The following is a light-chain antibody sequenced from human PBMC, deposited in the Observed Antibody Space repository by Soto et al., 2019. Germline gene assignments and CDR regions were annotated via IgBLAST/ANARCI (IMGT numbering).Light chain of an antibody. J-gene: IGLJ2*01. Sequence: QLVLTQPPSASGSPGQSVTISCTGTSSDVGGYNFVSWYQQHPGKAPKLLIYEVSKRPSGVPDRFSGSKSDNTASLTVSGLQAEDEADYYCSSFAGGNNLLFGGGTKVTVL. CDR3: SSFAGGNNLL. V-gene: IGLV2-8*01. CDR2: EVS. CDR1: SSDVGGYNF.